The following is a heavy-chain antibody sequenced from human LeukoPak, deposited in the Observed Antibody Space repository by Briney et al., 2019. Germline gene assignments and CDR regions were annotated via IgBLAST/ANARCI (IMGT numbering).Heavy chain of an antibody. CDR1: GGSVSSHY. D-gene: IGHD2/OR15-2a*01. J-gene: IGHJ4*02. Sequence: SETLYLTCTVSGGSVSSHYWNWIRQPAGKGLEWIGRIYNSGTTNYNPSLESRVTISIDRSKNQFSLKLTSVTAADTAVYYCANSISMDFEYWGQGTLVTVSS. CDR2: IYNSGTT. CDR3: ANSISMDFEY. V-gene: IGHV4-4*07.